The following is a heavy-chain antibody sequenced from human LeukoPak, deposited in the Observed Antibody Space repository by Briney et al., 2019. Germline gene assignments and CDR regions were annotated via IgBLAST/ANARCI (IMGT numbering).Heavy chain of an antibody. CDR1: GYTFTSYG. CDR2: ISAYNGNT. Sequence: ASVKVSCKASGYTFTSYGISWVRQAPGQGLEWMGWISAYNGNTNYAQKLQGRVTMTTDTSTSTAYMELRSLRSDDTAVYYCARVAAAGKDYYYYYMDVWGKGTTVTVSS. D-gene: IGHD6-13*01. J-gene: IGHJ6*03. V-gene: IGHV1-18*01. CDR3: ARVAAAGKDYYYYYMDV.